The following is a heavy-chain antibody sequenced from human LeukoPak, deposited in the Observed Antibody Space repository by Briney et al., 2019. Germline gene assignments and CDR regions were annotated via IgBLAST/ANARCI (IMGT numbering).Heavy chain of an antibody. CDR3: AKVNNFWSGNYYMDV. CDR1: GFTFSSYW. V-gene: IGHV3-7*01. J-gene: IGHJ6*03. D-gene: IGHD3-3*01. Sequence: GGSMRLSCAASGFTFSSYWMSWVREAPGKGLEWVANIKQDGSEKYYVDSVKGRFTISRDNAKNSLYLQMNSLRAEDTAVYYCAKVNNFWSGNYYMDVWGKGNTVTVSS. CDR2: IKQDGSEK.